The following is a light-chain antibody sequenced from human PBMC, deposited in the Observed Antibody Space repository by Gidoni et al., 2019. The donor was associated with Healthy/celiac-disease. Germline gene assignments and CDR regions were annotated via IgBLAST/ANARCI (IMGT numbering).Light chain of an antibody. CDR2: AAS. CDR1: QSISSY. Sequence: DIQMTQSPASLSASVGDRVTITCRTSQSISSYLYWYQQKPGKAPKLLIYAASRLQSGVPSRFSGSGSGTDFTLTISSLQPEDFATYYCQQSYCTPWTFGQXTKVEI. J-gene: IGKJ1*01. V-gene: IGKV1-39*01. CDR3: QQSYCTPWT.